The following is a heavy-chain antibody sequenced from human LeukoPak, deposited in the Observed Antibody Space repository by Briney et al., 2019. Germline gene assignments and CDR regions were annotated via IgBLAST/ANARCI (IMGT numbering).Heavy chain of an antibody. V-gene: IGHV1-69*04. Sequence: ASVKVSCKASGGTFSSYAISWVRQAPGQGLEWMGRIIPILGIANYAQKFQGRVTITADKSTSTAYMELSSLRSEDTAVYYCAREPGYSGYDFSTPFDYWGHGTLVTVSS. J-gene: IGHJ4*01. CDR2: IIPILGIA. D-gene: IGHD5-12*01. CDR3: AREPGYSGYDFSTPFDY. CDR1: GGTFSSYA.